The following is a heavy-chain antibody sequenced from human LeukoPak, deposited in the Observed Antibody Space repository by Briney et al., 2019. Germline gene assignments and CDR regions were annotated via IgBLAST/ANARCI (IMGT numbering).Heavy chain of an antibody. Sequence: SENVSCKASVYSLPSHDIHWVRRATRQGREGMGLKNRHSGHTGYAQKSVPRDTITRYTSQVTAHIELSSMRSEDTAVYYCARELTTIFGVGDAFDIWGQGTMVTASS. V-gene: IGHV1-8*03. CDR3: ARELTTIFGVGDAFDI. CDR2: KNRHSGHT. J-gene: IGHJ3*02. CDR1: VYSLPSHD. D-gene: IGHD3-3*01.